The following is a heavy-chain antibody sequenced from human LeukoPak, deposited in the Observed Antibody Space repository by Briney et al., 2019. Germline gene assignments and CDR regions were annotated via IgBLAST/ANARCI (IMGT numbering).Heavy chain of an antibody. CDR2: INPNSGGT. J-gene: IGHJ4*02. V-gene: IGHV1-2*04. D-gene: IGHD2-15*01. CDR1: GYTFTGYY. CDR3: ARARLRYCSGGSCYIY. Sequence: ASVKVSCKASGYTFTGYYMHWVRQAPGQGLEWMGWINPNSGGTNYAQKFQGWVTMTRDTSISTAYMELSRLRSDDTAVYYCARARLRYCSGGSCYIYWGQGTLVTVSS.